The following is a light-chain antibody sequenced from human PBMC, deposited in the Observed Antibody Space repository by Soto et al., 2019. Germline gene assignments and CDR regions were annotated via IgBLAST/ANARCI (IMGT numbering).Light chain of an antibody. Sequence: EIVVTQSAPTLSVSPGERATLSCRASQSVSSNLAWYQQKPGQAPRLLIYGASTRATGIPARFSGSGSGTEFTLTISSLQSEDFAVYYCQQYNNWPPSFGQGTKVDIK. J-gene: IGKJ1*01. CDR1: QSVSSN. CDR2: GAS. CDR3: QQYNNWPPS. V-gene: IGKV3-15*01.